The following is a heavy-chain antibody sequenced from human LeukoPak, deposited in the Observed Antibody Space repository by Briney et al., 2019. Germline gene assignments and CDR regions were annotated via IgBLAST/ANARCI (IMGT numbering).Heavy chain of an antibody. D-gene: IGHD3-22*01. V-gene: IGHV3-23*01. CDR1: GFTFSSYS. CDR3: VKDLVGYDSSNYRDC. J-gene: IGHJ4*02. CDR2: ISVSGHRT. Sequence: PGGSLTLSCAASGFTFSSYSMSWVRQAPGKGLEWISGISVSGHRTYHAASVKGRFAISRDNSNNMVYLQMNSLRAEDTAVYYCVKDLVGYDSSNYRDCWGQATLVTVSS.